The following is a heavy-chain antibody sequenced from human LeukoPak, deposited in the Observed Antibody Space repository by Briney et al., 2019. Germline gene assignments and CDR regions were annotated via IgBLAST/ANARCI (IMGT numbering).Heavy chain of an antibody. CDR2: VYYSGST. Sequence: SETLSLTCTVSGGSISSYYWSWIRQPPGKGLEWIGYVYYSGSTNYNPSLKSRVTISVDTSKNQFSLKLSSVTPADTAVYYCARDSTMVRGVTPNYFDYWGQGTLVTVSS. J-gene: IGHJ4*02. V-gene: IGHV4-59*01. CDR3: ARDSTMVRGVTPNYFDY. CDR1: GGSISSYY. D-gene: IGHD3-10*01.